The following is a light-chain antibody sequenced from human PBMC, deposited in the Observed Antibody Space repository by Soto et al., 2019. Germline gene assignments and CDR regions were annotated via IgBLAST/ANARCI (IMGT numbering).Light chain of an antibody. CDR1: QDITNY. CDR3: LQHNRYPWT. J-gene: IGKJ1*01. CDR2: GAT. Sequence: DIQMTQSPSAVSASVGDRVTITCRTSQDITNYLVWFQQKPGKVPERLIYGATNLQSGVPSRFSGSGSGTEFTLTISSLQPEDFATYSCLQHNRYPWTFGQGTKVDIK. V-gene: IGKV1-17*03.